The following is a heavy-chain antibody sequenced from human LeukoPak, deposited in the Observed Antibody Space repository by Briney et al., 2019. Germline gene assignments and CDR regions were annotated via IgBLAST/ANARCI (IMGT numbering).Heavy chain of an antibody. CDR2: INPNSGGT. Sequence: ASVKVSCKASGYTFTGDYMHWVRQAPGQGLEWMGWINPNSGGTNYAQKFQGRVTMTRDTPISTAYMELSRLRSDDTAVYYCAREGNYYGSGSTINWFDPWGQGTLVTVSS. CDR3: AREGNYYGSGSTINWFDP. CDR1: GYTFTGDY. J-gene: IGHJ5*02. D-gene: IGHD3-10*01. V-gene: IGHV1-2*02.